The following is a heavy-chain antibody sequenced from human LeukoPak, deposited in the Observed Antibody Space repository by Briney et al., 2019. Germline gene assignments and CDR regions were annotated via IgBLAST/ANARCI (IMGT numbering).Heavy chain of an antibody. CDR3: ATSWFGGISGYVFGMDV. D-gene: IGHD6-25*01. Sequence: ASVKVSCKVSGYTLTELFMHWVRPAPGKGLEWMGGFDLEDGETSYAQKFQGRVTMTEDTSTDTAYMDLSSLRSEDTAVYYCATSWFGGISGYVFGMDVWGKGTTVTVSS. J-gene: IGHJ6*04. CDR1: GYTLTELF. V-gene: IGHV1-24*01. CDR2: FDLEDGET.